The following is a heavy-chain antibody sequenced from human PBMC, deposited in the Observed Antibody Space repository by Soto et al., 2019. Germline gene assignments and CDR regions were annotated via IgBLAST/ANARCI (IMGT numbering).Heavy chain of an antibody. D-gene: IGHD2-2*01. CDR3: TTTPGCTNSCWQTD. CDR1: GFSFSDAW. V-gene: IGHV3-15*01. Sequence: PGGALRLSCAASGFSFSDAWMNWVRQAPGKGPEWVGRLKSKNDGGALDYAAPVKGRFTISRDDSKNTLYLQMNSLKTEDTALYYCTTTPGCTNSCWQTDWGQGTLVTVS. CDR2: LKSKNDGGAL. J-gene: IGHJ4*02.